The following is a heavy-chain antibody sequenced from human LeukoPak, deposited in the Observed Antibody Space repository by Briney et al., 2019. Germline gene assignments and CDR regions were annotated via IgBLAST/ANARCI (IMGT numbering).Heavy chain of an antibody. Sequence: PSETLSLTCSVSGGSISSYYWGWIRQPPGKGLEGIGSIYYSGSTYYNPSLKSRVTISVDTSKNQFSLKLSSVTAAGTAVYYCASLRERSYYARGFDYWGQGTLVTVSS. CDR3: ASLRERSYYARGFDY. D-gene: IGHD1-26*01. CDR1: GGSISSYY. CDR2: IYYSGST. J-gene: IGHJ4*02. V-gene: IGHV4-39*01.